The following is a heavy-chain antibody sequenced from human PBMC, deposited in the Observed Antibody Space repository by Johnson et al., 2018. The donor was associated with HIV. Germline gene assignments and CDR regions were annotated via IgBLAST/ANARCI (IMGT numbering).Heavy chain of an antibody. CDR2: IYSGGST. CDR3: AKDRAGAGEPFDI. D-gene: IGHD6-19*01. Sequence: VQLLESGGGLVQPGGSLRLSCAASGFTVSSNYMSWVRQAPGKGLEWVSVIYSGGSTYYADSVKGRFTISRDNSKNTLYLQMNSPRVEDTAVYYCAKDRAGAGEPFDIWGQGTMVTVSP. V-gene: IGHV3-66*01. J-gene: IGHJ3*02. CDR1: GFTVSSNY.